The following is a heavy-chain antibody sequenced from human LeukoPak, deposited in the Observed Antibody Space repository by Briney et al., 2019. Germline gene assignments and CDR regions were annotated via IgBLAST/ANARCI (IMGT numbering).Heavy chain of an antibody. D-gene: IGHD3-3*01. CDR3: AKDLKAVLRWVPPPPSSSDY. CDR2: IRYDGSNK. V-gene: IGHV3-30*02. J-gene: IGHJ4*02. CDR1: GFTFSSYG. Sequence: GGSLRLSCAASGFTFSSYGMHWVRQAPGKGLEWVAFIRYDGSNKYYADSVKGRFTISRDNSKSTLYLQMNSLRAEDTAVYYCAKDLKAVLRWVPPPPSSSDYWGQGTLVTVSS.